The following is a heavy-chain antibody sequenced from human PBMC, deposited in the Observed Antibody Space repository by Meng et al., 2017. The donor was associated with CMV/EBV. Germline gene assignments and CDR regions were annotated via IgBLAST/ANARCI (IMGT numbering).Heavy chain of an antibody. CDR1: AYTFTGYY. Sequence: ASVKVSCKAFAYTFTGYYLHWVRQAPGQGLEWMGWINANSGGTNCAQKFQGRVTMTSYTALGTAYMSLSRLGSDDTAVSYCARGSYYYDSCGPFDPWGQGTLVTVSS. J-gene: IGHJ5*02. V-gene: IGHV1-2*02. CDR3: ARGSYYYDSCGPFDP. CDR2: INANSGGT. D-gene: IGHD3-22*01.